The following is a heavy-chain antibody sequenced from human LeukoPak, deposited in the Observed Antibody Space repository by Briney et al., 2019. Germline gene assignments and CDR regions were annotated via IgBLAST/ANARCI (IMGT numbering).Heavy chain of an antibody. CDR2: IYYSGST. Sequence: TLSLTCTVSGGSIISGDYYWSWIRQPPGKGLEWIGYIYYSGSTYYNPSLKSRVTISVDTSKNQFSLKLSSVTAADTAVYYCASDKGYSNNYFDYWGQGTLVTVSS. CDR1: GGSIISGDYY. V-gene: IGHV4-30-4*01. D-gene: IGHD6-13*01. CDR3: ASDKGYSNNYFDY. J-gene: IGHJ4*02.